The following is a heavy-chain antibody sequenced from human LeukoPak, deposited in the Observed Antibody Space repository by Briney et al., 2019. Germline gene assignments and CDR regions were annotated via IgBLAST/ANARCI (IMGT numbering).Heavy chain of an antibody. D-gene: IGHD5-24*01. J-gene: IGHJ4*02. CDR3: ARAFDGDGYNWDNFDY. CDR1: GFTFSSYW. Sequence: SGGSLRLSCAASGFTFSSYWMSWVRQAPGKGLERVANIKQDGSEKYYVDSVKGRFTISRDNAKNSLYLQMNSLRAEDTAVYYCARAFDGDGYNWDNFDYWGQGTLVTVSS. V-gene: IGHV3-7*01. CDR2: IKQDGSEK.